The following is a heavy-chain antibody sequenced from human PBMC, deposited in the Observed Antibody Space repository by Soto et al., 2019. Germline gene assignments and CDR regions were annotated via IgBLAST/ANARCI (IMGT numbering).Heavy chain of an antibody. V-gene: IGHV3-66*01. CDR1: GFTVSSYQ. Sequence: PGGSLSLSCAASGFTVSSYQMSWVRQARRMVLRWVSVIYSGGTTYYADSVKGRFAISRGDSKNTLYLQMNSMIAEVTVVYYCARVKYRSSIYSFDRWGQGTMVTVSS. D-gene: IGHD6-13*01. CDR2: IYSGGTT. J-gene: IGHJ3*02. CDR3: ARVKYRSSIYSFDR.